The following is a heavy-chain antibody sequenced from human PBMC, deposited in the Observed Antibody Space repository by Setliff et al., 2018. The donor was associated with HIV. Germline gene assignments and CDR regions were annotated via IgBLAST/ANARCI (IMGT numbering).Heavy chain of an antibody. CDR2: IYYSGGT. Sequence: PSETLSLTCTVSGGSISAYYWSWIRQPPGKGLEWIGYIYYSGGTTYNPSLKSRVTISVGASKSQFSLKLTSVTAADTAVYYCARDQSIAARYLFDPWGQGTLVTVSS. V-gene: IGHV4-59*12. CDR1: GGSISAYY. CDR3: ARDQSIAARYLFDP. J-gene: IGHJ5*02. D-gene: IGHD6-6*01.